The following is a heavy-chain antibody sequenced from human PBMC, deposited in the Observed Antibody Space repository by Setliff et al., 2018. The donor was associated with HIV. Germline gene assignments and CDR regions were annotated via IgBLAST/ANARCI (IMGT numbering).Heavy chain of an antibody. Sequence: PGGSLRLSCAASGFTVSSYLMHWVRQAPGKGLVWVSYINSDGCSTNYADSVKGRFTISRDDAKNTLYLQMNSLRAEDTALYYCAKLDYYDYSGSWARKVAIDFWGRGTMVTVSS. CDR2: INSDGCST. J-gene: IGHJ3*01. CDR1: GFTVSSYL. CDR3: AKLDYYDYSGSWARKVAIDF. D-gene: IGHD3-22*01. V-gene: IGHV3-74*01.